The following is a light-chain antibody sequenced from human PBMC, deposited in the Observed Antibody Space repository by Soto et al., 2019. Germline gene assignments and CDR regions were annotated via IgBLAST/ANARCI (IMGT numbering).Light chain of an antibody. CDR3: QQSYSLPVWT. J-gene: IGKJ1*01. Sequence: DIQLTQSPSPLSASVGDRVAITCLASQSISTYLNWYQQKPGKPPKLLISAATNLADGVPSRFGGSGSGTDFTLSVSSLQPEDFATYYCQQSYSLPVWTFGQGTKV. CDR2: AAT. CDR1: QSISTY. V-gene: IGKV1-39*01.